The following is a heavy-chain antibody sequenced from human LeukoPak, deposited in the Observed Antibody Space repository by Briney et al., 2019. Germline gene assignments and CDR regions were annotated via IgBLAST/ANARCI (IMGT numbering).Heavy chain of an antibody. D-gene: IGHD2-2*01. J-gene: IGHJ4*02. Sequence: PGGSLRLSCAASGFTFSNYWMHWVRQAPGKGLVWVSRINSDGSSTSYADSVRGRFTISRDNAKNTLYLQMNSLRAGDTAVYYCARVGDIYCSRISCSLDYWGQGALVTVSS. CDR2: INSDGSST. CDR3: ARVGDIYCSRISCSLDY. V-gene: IGHV3-74*01. CDR1: GFTFSNYW.